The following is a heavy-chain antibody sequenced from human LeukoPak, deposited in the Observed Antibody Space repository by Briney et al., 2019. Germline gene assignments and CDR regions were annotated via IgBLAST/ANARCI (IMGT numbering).Heavy chain of an antibody. D-gene: IGHD5-12*01. J-gene: IGHJ4*02. CDR3: ANLKYSGYDQSY. Sequence: GGPLRLSCAASGFTFSSYPMSWVRKAPGKGLEWVSAISGSGGSTYYADSVEGRFTISRDNSKNTLYLQMNSLRAEDTAVYYCANLKYSGYDQSYWGQGTLVTVSS. V-gene: IGHV3-23*01. CDR2: ISGSGGST. CDR1: GFTFSSYP.